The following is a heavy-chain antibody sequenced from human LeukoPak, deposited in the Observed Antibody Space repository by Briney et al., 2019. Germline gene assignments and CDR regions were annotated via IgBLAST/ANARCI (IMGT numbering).Heavy chain of an antibody. D-gene: IGHD2-15*01. CDR2: IYYSGST. Sequence: SETLSLTCTVSGGSISSYYWSWIRQPPGKGLEWIGYIYYSGSTNYNPSLKSRVTMSVDTSKNQFSLKLSSVTAADTAVYYCAKHHGGAATAGYRGDDAFDIWGQGTMVTVSS. J-gene: IGHJ3*02. CDR3: AKHHGGAATAGYRGDDAFDI. V-gene: IGHV4-59*08. CDR1: GGSISSYY.